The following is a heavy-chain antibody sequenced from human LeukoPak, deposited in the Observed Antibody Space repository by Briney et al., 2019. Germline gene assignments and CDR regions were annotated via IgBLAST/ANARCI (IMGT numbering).Heavy chain of an antibody. CDR2: IKQDEGEK. D-gene: IGHD3/OR15-3a*01. J-gene: IGHJ4*02. CDR1: GFTLSSYW. CDR3: ARVGRDSKYGYFDF. V-gene: IGHV3-7*01. Sequence: PGGSLRLSCAASGFTLSSYWMSWARQAPGKGLEWVANIKQDEGEKYYMDSVKGRFTISRDNAKNSLSLQMSSLRADDTAVYYCARVGRDSKYGYFDFWGQGTLVTVSS.